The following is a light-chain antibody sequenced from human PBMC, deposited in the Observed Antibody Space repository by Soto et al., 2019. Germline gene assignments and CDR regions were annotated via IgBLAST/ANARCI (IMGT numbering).Light chain of an antibody. CDR2: KAS. CDR3: QQYHSYPWT. V-gene: IGKV1-5*03. Sequence: DIQMTQSPSILSASVGDRVTITCRASQSISSWLAWFQQMPGKAPNLLIYKASNLQSGVPSRFSGSGSGTDFTLTITSLQPDDFATYYCQQYHSYPWTFDQGTRVDVK. J-gene: IGKJ1*01. CDR1: QSISSW.